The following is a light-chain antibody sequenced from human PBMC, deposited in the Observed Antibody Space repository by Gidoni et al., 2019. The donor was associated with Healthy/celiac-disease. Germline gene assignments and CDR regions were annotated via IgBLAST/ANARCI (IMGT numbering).Light chain of an antibody. V-gene: IGKV2-28*01. CDR1: QSLLHSNGYNY. CDR3: MQALQTPRLT. J-gene: IGKJ4*01. Sequence: IVMTQSPLSLPVTPGEPASITCRSSQSLLHSNGYNYLDWYLQKPGQSPQILIFLGSNRASGVPDRFSGGGSGTDVTLKISRVEAGDVGVYYCMQALQTPRLTFGGXTKVEIK. CDR2: LGS.